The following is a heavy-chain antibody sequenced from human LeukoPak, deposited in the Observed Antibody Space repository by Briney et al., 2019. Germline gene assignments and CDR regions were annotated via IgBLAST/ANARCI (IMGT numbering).Heavy chain of an antibody. V-gene: IGHV4-34*01. CDR1: GGSFSGYY. Sequence: SETLSLTCAVYGGSFSGYYWSWIRHPPGEGRVCIGEINHSGSTNHNPSRKSRVPISVDTSKNQFSLTLSPVTAADPAGLSRARAPVMYSSSSLWAGIKTRLFDYWGQRTLVTVSS. D-gene: IGHD6-6*01. CDR2: INHSGST. CDR3: ARAPVMYSSSSLWAGIKTRLFDY. J-gene: IGHJ4*02.